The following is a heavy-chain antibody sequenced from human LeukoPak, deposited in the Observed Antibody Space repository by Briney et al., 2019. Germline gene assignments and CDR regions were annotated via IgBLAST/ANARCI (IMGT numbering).Heavy chain of an antibody. Sequence: SETLSLTCTVSGGSISIYYSSWIRQPPREGLEGIGYIYYSGSNNYNPSLKSRVTISVDTSKNQFSRKLSSVTAADTAVYYCARGYSAHLVDYWGQGTLVTVSS. CDR1: GGSISIYY. CDR2: IYYSGSN. V-gene: IGHV4-59*01. D-gene: IGHD4-11*01. CDR3: ARGYSAHLVDY. J-gene: IGHJ4*02.